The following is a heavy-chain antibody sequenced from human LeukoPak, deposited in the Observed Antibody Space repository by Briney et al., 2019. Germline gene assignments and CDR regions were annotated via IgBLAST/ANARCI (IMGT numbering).Heavy chain of an antibody. CDR2: ISYDGSNI. CDR3: AGGLMVPAAIDY. D-gene: IGHD2-2*02. Sequence: GGSLRLSCAASGFTFSSYAMHWVRQAPGKGVEGVAVISYDGSNIYYADSVKGRFTISRDNSKNTLYLQMNSLRAEDTAVYYCAGGLMVPAAIDYWGQGTLVTASS. CDR1: GFTFSSYA. J-gene: IGHJ4*02. V-gene: IGHV3-30*04.